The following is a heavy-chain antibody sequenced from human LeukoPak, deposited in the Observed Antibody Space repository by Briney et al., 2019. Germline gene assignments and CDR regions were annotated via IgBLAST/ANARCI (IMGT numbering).Heavy chain of an antibody. V-gene: IGHV3-53*01. D-gene: IGHD3-3*01. CDR3: ASTDRTIFGVRY. Sequence: GGSLRLSCAASGFTVSSNYMSWVRQAPGKGLEWVSVIYSGGSTYYADSVKGRFTISRDNSKNTLYLQMNSLRAEDTAVYYCASTDRTIFGVRYWGQGTLVTVSS. J-gene: IGHJ4*02. CDR2: IYSGGST. CDR1: GFTVSSNY.